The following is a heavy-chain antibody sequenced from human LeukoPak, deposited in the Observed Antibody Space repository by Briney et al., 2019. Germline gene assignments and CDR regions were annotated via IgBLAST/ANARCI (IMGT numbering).Heavy chain of an antibody. V-gene: IGHV4-59*01. CDR2: IYYSGST. J-gene: IGHJ4*02. Sequence: SETLSLTCTVSGGSIITYYWSWIRQPPGKGLEWIGYIYYSGSTNYNPSLKSRVTISVDTSKNQFSLKLSSVTAADTAVYYCARVGSGAAAGDYWGQGTLVTVSS. D-gene: IGHD6-13*01. CDR1: GGSIITYY. CDR3: ARVGSGAAAGDY.